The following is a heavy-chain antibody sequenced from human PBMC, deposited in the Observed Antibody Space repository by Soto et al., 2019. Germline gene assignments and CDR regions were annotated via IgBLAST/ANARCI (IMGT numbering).Heavy chain of an antibody. V-gene: IGHV5-51*01. J-gene: IGHJ5*02. D-gene: IGHD3-22*01. Sequence: GESLKISCKGSGYSFTSYWIGWVRQMPGKGLEWMGIIYPGDSDTRYSPSFQGQVTTSADKSISTAYLQWSSLKASDTAMYYCARLNDYYDSSGYYQTFDPWGQGTLVTVSS. CDR2: IYPGDSDT. CDR1: GYSFTSYW. CDR3: ARLNDYYDSSGYYQTFDP.